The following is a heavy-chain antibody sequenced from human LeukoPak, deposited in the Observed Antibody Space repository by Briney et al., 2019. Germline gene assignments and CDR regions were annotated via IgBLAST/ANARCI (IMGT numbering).Heavy chain of an antibody. Sequence: GRSLRLSCASSGFTFSSYGMHRVRQAPGKGLEGVAFISYDGSNKYYADSVKGRFTISRHNSKNTLYLQMNSLRAEDTDVFYCAKFRGSEQLVSPIHDAFDIWGQGTMVTVSS. V-gene: IGHV3-30*18. J-gene: IGHJ3*02. CDR1: GFTFSSYG. CDR2: ISYDGSNK. D-gene: IGHD6-13*01. CDR3: AKFRGSEQLVSPIHDAFDI.